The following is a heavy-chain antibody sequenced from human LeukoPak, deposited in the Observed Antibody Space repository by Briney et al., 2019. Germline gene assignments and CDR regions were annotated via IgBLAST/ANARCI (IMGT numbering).Heavy chain of an antibody. V-gene: IGHV4-39*07. CDR3: ARVLTYETEYYYDTGGYYYFDY. Sequence: PSETLSLTCTVSGGSISSSSYYWGWIRQPPGKGLGWVGSIYYSGSTYYNPSLKSRVTISVDTSKNQFSLKLSSVTAADTAVYYCARVLTYETEYYYDTGGYYYFDYWGQGTLVTVSS. D-gene: IGHD3-22*01. CDR1: GGSISSSSYY. CDR2: IYYSGST. J-gene: IGHJ4*02.